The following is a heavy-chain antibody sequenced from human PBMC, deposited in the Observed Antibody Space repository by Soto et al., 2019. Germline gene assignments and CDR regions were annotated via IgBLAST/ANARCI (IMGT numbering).Heavy chain of an antibody. Sequence: QVQLVQSGAEVKKPGSSVKVSCKASGGTFSSYAISWVLQAPGQGLEWMGGIIPIFGTANYAQKFQGRVTITADESTSTAYMELSSLRSEDTAVYYCARGGKGANYYDSSGYLGGYWGQGTLVTVSS. CDR3: ARGGKGANYYDSSGYLGGY. V-gene: IGHV1-69*01. D-gene: IGHD3-22*01. CDR1: GGTFSSYA. J-gene: IGHJ4*02. CDR2: IIPIFGTA.